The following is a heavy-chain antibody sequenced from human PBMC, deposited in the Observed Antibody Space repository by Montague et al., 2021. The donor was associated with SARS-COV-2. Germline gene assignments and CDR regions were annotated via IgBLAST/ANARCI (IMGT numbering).Heavy chain of an antibody. J-gene: IGHJ4*02. D-gene: IGHD4-17*01. Sequence: SLRLSCAASGFTFDDYAMHWVRQAPGKGLEWVSGISWNSGSIGYADSVKGRFTISRDNAKNSLYLQMNSLRAEGTALYYCAFYGDYALDYWGQGTLVTVSS. CDR3: AFYGDYALDY. CDR1: GFTFDDYA. V-gene: IGHV3-9*01. CDR2: ISWNSGSI.